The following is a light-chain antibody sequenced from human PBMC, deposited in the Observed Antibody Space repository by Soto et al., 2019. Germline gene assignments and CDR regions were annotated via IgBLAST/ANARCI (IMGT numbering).Light chain of an antibody. Sequence: DIQMTQSPSSLSASVGDRVTITRRASQTISTYLNWYQQNPGKAPKLLIYAASNLQSGVPSRFSGSGSGTDFTLTINSLQPEDFATYYCQHSFNIPYTFGQGTKLEIK. J-gene: IGKJ2*01. V-gene: IGKV1-39*01. CDR3: QHSFNIPYT. CDR2: AAS. CDR1: QTISTY.